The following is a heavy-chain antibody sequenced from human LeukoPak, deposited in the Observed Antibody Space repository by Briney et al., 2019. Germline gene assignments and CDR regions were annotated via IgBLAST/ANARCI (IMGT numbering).Heavy chain of an antibody. CDR1: GFTFSNAW. Sequence: GGSLRLSCAASGFTFSNAWMSWVRQAPGKGLEWVGRIKSKTDGGTTDYAAPVKGRFTISRDDSKSTLYLQMNSLKTEDTAVYYCTTDVDTAMGNWFDPWGQGTLVTVSS. CDR2: IKSKTDGGTT. D-gene: IGHD5-18*01. CDR3: TTDVDTAMGNWFDP. J-gene: IGHJ5*02. V-gene: IGHV3-15*01.